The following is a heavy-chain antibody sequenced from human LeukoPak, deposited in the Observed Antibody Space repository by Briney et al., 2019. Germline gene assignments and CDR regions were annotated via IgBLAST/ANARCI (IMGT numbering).Heavy chain of an antibody. Sequence: LAGGSLRLSCAASGFTFSSHSMNWVRQAPGKGLEWVSYISSRSTTIYYADSVKGRFTISRDNAKNSLYLQMSSLRDEDTAAYYCARDPPPRALGAFDIWGQGTVVTVSS. CDR2: ISSRSTTI. J-gene: IGHJ3*02. D-gene: IGHD7-27*01. CDR1: GFTFSSHS. V-gene: IGHV3-48*02. CDR3: ARDPPPRALGAFDI.